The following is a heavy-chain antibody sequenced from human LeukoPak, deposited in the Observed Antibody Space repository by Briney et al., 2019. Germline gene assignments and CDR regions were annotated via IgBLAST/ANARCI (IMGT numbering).Heavy chain of an antibody. D-gene: IGHD6-13*01. J-gene: IGHJ5*02. V-gene: IGHV4-59*01. CDR2: IYYSGST. CDR3: AGSYSGSYWFDP. CDR1: GGSISSYY. Sequence: SETLSLTCTVSGGSISSYYWSWIRQPPGKGLEWIGYIYYSGSTNYNPSLKSRVTISVDTSKNQFSLKLSSVTAADTAVYYCAGSYSGSYWFDPWGQRTLVTVSS.